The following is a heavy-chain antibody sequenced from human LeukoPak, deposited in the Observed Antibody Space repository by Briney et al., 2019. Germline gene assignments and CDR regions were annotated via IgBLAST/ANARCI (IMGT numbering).Heavy chain of an antibody. D-gene: IGHD6-13*01. J-gene: IGHJ4*02. CDR1: GFTFSSYG. Sequence: PGGSLRHSCAASGFTFSSYGMHWVRQAPGKGLEWVAFIRYDGSNKYYADSVKGRFTISRDNSKNTLYLQMNSLRAEDTAVYYCAKDPYSSSWLIDYWGQGTLVTVSS. CDR3: AKDPYSSSWLIDY. V-gene: IGHV3-30*02. CDR2: IRYDGSNK.